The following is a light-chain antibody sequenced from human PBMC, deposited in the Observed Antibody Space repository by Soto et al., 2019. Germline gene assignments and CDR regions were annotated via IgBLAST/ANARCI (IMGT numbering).Light chain of an antibody. V-gene: IGKV3-20*01. Sequence: EIVLTQSPGTLSLSPGERATLSCRASQSVASGFLAWYQQKPGQAPSLLIYGASTMATGIPDRFSGSGSRTDFTLTISRLEPEDFAVYYCQQYHSSYTFGQGTKLEIK. CDR2: GAS. J-gene: IGKJ2*01. CDR3: QQYHSSYT. CDR1: QSVASGF.